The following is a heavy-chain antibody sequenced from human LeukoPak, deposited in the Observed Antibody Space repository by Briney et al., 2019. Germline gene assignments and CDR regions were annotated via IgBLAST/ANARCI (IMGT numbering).Heavy chain of an antibody. J-gene: IGHJ3*02. D-gene: IGHD3-22*01. CDR2: INPSGGST. Sequence: ASVKVSCKASGYTFTSYYMHWVRQAPGQGLEWMGIINPSGGSTSYAQKFQGRVTMTRDMSTSTVYMELSSLRSEDTAVYYCARDYLVPYYYDSSGQWDGAFDIWGQGTMVTVSS. V-gene: IGHV1-46*01. CDR1: GYTFTSYY. CDR3: ARDYLVPYYYDSSGQWDGAFDI.